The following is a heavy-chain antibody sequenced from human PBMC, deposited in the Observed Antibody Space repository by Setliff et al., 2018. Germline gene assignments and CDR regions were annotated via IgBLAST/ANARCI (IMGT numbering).Heavy chain of an antibody. CDR2: ISGSGGST. J-gene: IGHJ4*02. CDR1: GFTFSSYA. CDR3: AGGYPSNFDY. V-gene: IGHV3-23*01. D-gene: IGHD3-22*01. Sequence: PGGSLRLSCAASGFTFSSYAMSWVRQAPGKGLEWVSAISGSGGSTYYADSVKGRFTTSRDNSKNTLYLQLNSLRAEDTAIYYCAGGYPSNFDYWGQGTLVTVSS.